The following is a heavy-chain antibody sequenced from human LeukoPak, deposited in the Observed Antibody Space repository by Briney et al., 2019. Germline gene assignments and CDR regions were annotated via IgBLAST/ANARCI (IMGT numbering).Heavy chain of an antibody. J-gene: IGHJ4*02. CDR3: ARSIRGYSSGWYYFDY. CDR1: GGSISNSNW. Sequence: SETLSLTCAVSGGSISNSNWWSWVRQPPGKGLEWIGEIYHSGSTNYNPSLKSRVTISVDKSKNQFSLKLSSVTAAGTAVYYCARSIRGYSSGWYYFDYWGQGTLITVSS. V-gene: IGHV4-4*02. CDR2: IYHSGST. D-gene: IGHD6-19*01.